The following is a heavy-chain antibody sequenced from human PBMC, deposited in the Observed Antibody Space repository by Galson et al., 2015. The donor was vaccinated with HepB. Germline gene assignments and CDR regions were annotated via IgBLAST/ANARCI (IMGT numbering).Heavy chain of an antibody. Sequence: SVKVSCKASGYTFTSYAMNWVRQAPGQGLEWMGWINTNTGKSTYAQGFTGRFVFSLDTSLSTAYLQISNLKAEDTAVYYCARLPLGFSSTWPYWGQGTLVTVSS. J-gene: IGHJ4*02. D-gene: IGHD6-13*01. CDR1: GYTFTSYA. V-gene: IGHV7-4-1*02. CDR3: ARLPLGFSSTWPY. CDR2: INTNTGKS.